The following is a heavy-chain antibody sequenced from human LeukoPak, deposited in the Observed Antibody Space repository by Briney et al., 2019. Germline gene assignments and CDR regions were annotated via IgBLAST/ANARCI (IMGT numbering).Heavy chain of an antibody. CDR1: GFTFSSYA. CDR2: IGGSGDST. D-gene: IGHD2-21*01. V-gene: IGHV3-23*01. Sequence: LGGSLRLSCAASGFTFSSYAMSWVRQTPGKGLEWVSAIGGSGDSTFYADSVKGRFTISRDNSKSTLYLQMNSLRAEDTAVYYCSRAIYGRPFDCWGQGTLVTVSS. J-gene: IGHJ4*02. CDR3: SRAIYGRPFDC.